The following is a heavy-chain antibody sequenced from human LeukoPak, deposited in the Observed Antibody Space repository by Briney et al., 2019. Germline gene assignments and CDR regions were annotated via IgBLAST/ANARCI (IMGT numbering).Heavy chain of an antibody. J-gene: IGHJ4*02. CDR2: INHSGST. V-gene: IGHV4-34*01. CDR3: ARDTNNLAGFDY. CDR1: GGSFSGYY. D-gene: IGHD5-24*01. Sequence: SETLSLTCAVYGGSFSGYYWGWIRQPPGKGLEWIGEINHSGSTNYNPSLKSRVTISVDTSKNQFSLKLSSVTAADTAVYYCARDTNNLAGFDYWGQGTLVTVSS.